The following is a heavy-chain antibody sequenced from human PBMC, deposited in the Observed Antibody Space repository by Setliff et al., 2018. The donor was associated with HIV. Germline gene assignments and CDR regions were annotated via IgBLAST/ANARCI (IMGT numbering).Heavy chain of an antibody. CDR2: IYYSGST. CDR1: GDSITDGGYY. V-gene: IGHV4-31*03. Sequence: PSETLSLTCTVSGDSITDGGYYWSWIRQHPGKGLEWIGYIYYSGSTYYNPSLKSRLTISIDTSKNQFSLKLSSVTAADTAVYYCARLSQLALFGGIIGPYFDYWGQGTLVTVSS. D-gene: IGHD3-16*01. J-gene: IGHJ4*02. CDR3: ARLSQLALFGGIIGPYFDY.